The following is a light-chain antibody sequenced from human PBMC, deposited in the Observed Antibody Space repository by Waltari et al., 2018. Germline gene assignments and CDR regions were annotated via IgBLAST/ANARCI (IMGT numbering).Light chain of an antibody. J-gene: IGKJ1*01. V-gene: IGKV3-20*01. CDR2: AAS. Sequence: EIVLTQPPGPLSLSPGETATLSCRASQSVSKYLAWYQQRPGQAPRLLIYAASTRATGIPDRFSGSGSGTDFSLTISRLEPEDFAVYYCQNHERLPATFGQGTKVEIK. CDR3: QNHERLPAT. CDR1: QSVSKY.